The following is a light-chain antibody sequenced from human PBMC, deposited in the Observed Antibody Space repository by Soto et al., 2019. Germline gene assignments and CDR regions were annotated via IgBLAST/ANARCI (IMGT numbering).Light chain of an antibody. Sequence: DVVMTQSPLSLPVTLGEPASISCRSKQSLVHSDGIAYFSWFQQRPGRSPRRXIYKVSNRDSGVPARFSGSGSGTDFALKISRVEAEDFGVYYCMQGTHWPITFGQGTRLEIK. V-gene: IGKV2-30*02. J-gene: IGKJ5*01. CDR2: KVS. CDR1: QSLVHSDGIAY. CDR3: MQGTHWPIT.